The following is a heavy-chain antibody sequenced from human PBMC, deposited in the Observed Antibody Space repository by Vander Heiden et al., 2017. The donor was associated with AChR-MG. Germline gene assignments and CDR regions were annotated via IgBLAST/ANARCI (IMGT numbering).Heavy chain of an antibody. Sequence: QVQLVESGGGVVQPGRSLRLSCAASGFTFSSYGMHGVRQAPGKGLEWVAVIWYDGSNKYYADSVKGRFTISRDNSKNTLYLQMNSLRAEDTAVYYCARDHSSWYYRLGDYWGQGTLVTVSS. CDR3: ARDHSSWYYRLGDY. V-gene: IGHV3-33*01. CDR2: IWYDGSNK. CDR1: GFTFSSYG. D-gene: IGHD6-13*01. J-gene: IGHJ4*02.